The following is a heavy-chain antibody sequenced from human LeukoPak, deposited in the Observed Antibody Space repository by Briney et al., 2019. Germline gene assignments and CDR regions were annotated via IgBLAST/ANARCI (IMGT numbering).Heavy chain of an antibody. CDR1: GYTFTIYY. CDR3: ARMGYYYDSSGYWEYFQH. D-gene: IGHD3-22*01. J-gene: IGHJ1*01. Sequence: GASVKVSCKASGYTFTIYYIHWVRQAPGQGLEWMGLINPSGGSTNYAQKFQGRVTMTRDTSTSTVYMELSSLRSEDTAVYYCARMGYYYDSSGYWEYFQHWGQGTLVTVSS. V-gene: IGHV1-46*01. CDR2: INPSGGST.